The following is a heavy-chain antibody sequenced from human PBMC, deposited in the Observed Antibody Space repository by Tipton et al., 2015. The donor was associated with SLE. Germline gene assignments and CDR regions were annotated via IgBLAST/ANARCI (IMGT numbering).Heavy chain of an antibody. CDR2: IYYSGST. CDR1: GGSISSSSYY. Sequence: TLSLTCTVSGGSISSSSYYWGWIRQPPGKGLEWIGSIYYSGSTYYTPSLKSRVSISVDTSKNQFSLRLNSVTAADTAVYYCARHSSSWYKDWFDPWGQGTLVTVSS. D-gene: IGHD6-13*01. V-gene: IGHV4-39*01. CDR3: ARHSSSWYKDWFDP. J-gene: IGHJ5*02.